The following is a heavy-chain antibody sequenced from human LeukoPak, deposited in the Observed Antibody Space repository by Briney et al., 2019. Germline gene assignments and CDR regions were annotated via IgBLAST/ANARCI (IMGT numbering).Heavy chain of an antibody. Sequence: GGSLRLSCAATGFSFNSYAMYWVRQAPGEGLEWVSVISASGGTTYYAESVKGRFTTSRDKSTSILYLQINSLRVEDTAVYYCAKARGVATNYGALDYWGQGTLVTVSS. J-gene: IGHJ4*02. D-gene: IGHD5-24*01. CDR3: AKARGVATNYGALDY. V-gene: IGHV3-23*01. CDR1: GFSFNSYA. CDR2: ISASGGTT.